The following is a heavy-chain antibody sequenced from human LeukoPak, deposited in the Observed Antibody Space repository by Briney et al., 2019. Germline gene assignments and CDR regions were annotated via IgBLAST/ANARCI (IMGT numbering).Heavy chain of an antibody. CDR2: ISYDGSNK. CDR1: GFTFSSYA. Sequence: GRSLRLSCAASGFTFSSYAMHWVRQAPGKGLEWVAVISYDGSNKYYADSVKGRFTISRDNSKNTLYLQMNSLRAEDTAVYYCARGGTMVRGRSPFDPWGQRTLVTVSS. CDR3: ARGGTMVRGRSPFDP. J-gene: IGHJ5*02. D-gene: IGHD3-10*01. V-gene: IGHV3-30-3*01.